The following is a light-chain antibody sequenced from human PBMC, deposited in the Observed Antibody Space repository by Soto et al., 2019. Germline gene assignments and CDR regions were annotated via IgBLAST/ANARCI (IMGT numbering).Light chain of an antibody. CDR3: QQYNNWPPWT. V-gene: IGKV3D-15*01. Sequence: IVMTQSPATLSLSPGERATLSCRASQSVGSNLAWYQQKPGQAPRLLIYDASNRATGIPARFSGSGSGTDFTLTISSLQSEDCAVYYCQQYNNWPPWTFGQGTKVDIK. CDR2: DAS. CDR1: QSVGSN. J-gene: IGKJ1*01.